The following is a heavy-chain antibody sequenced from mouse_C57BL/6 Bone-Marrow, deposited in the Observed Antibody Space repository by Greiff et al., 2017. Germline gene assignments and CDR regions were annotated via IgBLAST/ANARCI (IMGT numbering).Heavy chain of an antibody. CDR1: GYAFSSSW. D-gene: IGHD2-4*01. Sequence: QVQLQQSGPELVKPGASVKISCKASGYAFSSSWMNWVKQRPGKGLEWIGRIYPGDGDTNYNGKFKGKATLTADKSSSTAYMQLSSLTSEDSAVYFCARDYYDYDGDFDVWGTGTTVTVSS. V-gene: IGHV1-82*01. J-gene: IGHJ1*03. CDR2: IYPGDGDT. CDR3: ARDYYDYDGDFDV.